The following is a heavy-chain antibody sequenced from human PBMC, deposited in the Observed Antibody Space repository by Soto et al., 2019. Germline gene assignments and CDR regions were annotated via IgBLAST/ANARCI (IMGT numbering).Heavy chain of an antibody. CDR2: IYYIGST. Sequence: PSDPLSLTCTLSGGSISSSSYYWGWLRQPPGKGLEWIGSIYYIGSTNYNPSFQSRVTISVDTSKSQFSLKLSSLTAADTAVYYCARSSGPVVDAPHFDYWGQGILVTLAS. J-gene: IGHJ4*02. V-gene: IGHV4-39*01. CDR3: ARSSGPVVDAPHFDY. CDR1: GGSISSSSYY. D-gene: IGHD2-15*01.